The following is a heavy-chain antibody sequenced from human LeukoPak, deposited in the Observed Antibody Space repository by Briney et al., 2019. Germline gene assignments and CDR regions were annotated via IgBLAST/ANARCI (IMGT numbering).Heavy chain of an antibody. V-gene: IGHV3-48*03. D-gene: IGHD3-9*01. Sequence: GGSLRLSCAASGFTFCSYEMNWVRQAPGKGLEWVSYISSSGTNIYYADSVKGRFTIPRDNTKNSLYLQMNSLRAEDTAVYYCARVWAGLRYFDAGFDYWGQGTLDSVSS. CDR1: GFTFCSYE. J-gene: IGHJ4*02. CDR2: ISSSGTNI. CDR3: ARVWAGLRYFDAGFDY.